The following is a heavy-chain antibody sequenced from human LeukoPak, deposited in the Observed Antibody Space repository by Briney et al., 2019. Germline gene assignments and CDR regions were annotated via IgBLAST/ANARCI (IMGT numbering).Heavy chain of an antibody. Sequence: SQTLSPTCALSGASVSSISAAWNWIRQSPSRGLGWLGRTYYRSKWYNDYAVSVKRRIPITPDTAENQFSLQLNSVTPEDTAVYYCARSAGTSINYWGQGTLVTVSA. CDR3: ARSAGTSINY. J-gene: IGHJ4*02. CDR1: GASVSSISAA. V-gene: IGHV6-1*01. CDR2: TYYRSKWYN. D-gene: IGHD6-19*01.